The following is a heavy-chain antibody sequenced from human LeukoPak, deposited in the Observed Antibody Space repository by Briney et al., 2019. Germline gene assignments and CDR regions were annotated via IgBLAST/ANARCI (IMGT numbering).Heavy chain of an antibody. CDR3: TSLAGSSGWYLAPNDY. CDR1: GFTVSSNY. V-gene: IGHV3-66*01. J-gene: IGHJ4*02. D-gene: IGHD6-19*01. Sequence: GGSLRLSCAASGFTVSSNYMSWVRQAPGKGLEWVSVIYSGGSTYYADTVKGRFTISRDNSKNTLYLQMNSLRAEDTAVYYCTSLAGSSGWYLAPNDYWGQGTLVTVSS. CDR2: IYSGGST.